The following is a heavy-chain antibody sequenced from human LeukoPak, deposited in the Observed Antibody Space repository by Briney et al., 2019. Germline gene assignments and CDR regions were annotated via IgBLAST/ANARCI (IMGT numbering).Heavy chain of an antibody. CDR3: AREVLGATSFDY. D-gene: IGHD1-26*01. Sequence: ASVKVSCKASGYTFTGYYMHWVRQAPGQGVEGMGWINPNSGGTNYAQKFQGRVTMTRDTSISTAYMELSRLRSDDTAVYYCAREVLGATSFDYWGQGTLVTVSS. CDR2: INPNSGGT. V-gene: IGHV1-2*02. CDR1: GYTFTGYY. J-gene: IGHJ4*02.